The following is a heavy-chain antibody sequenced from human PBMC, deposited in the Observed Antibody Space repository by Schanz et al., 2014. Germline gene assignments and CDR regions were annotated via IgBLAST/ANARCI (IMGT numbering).Heavy chain of an antibody. CDR3: ARDRPYYYESSGYYYYYGMDV. CDR2: ISSSSSNT. Sequence: EVQLVESGGGLVQPGGSLRLSCAASGFTFSSYSMNWVRQAPGKGLEWVSYISSSSSNTHYADSVMGRFTISRDNAKNSLYLQMNSLRDEDTAVYYCARDRPYYYESSGYYYYYGMDVWGQGTTVTVSS. V-gene: IGHV3-48*02. CDR1: GFTFSSYS. D-gene: IGHD3-22*01. J-gene: IGHJ6*02.